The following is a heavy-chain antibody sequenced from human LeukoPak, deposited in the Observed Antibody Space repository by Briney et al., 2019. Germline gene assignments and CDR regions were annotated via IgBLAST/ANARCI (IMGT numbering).Heavy chain of an antibody. V-gene: IGHV4-61*02. D-gene: IGHD3-9*01. CDR2: IYTSGST. J-gene: IGHJ6*03. Sequence: SETLSLTCTVSGGSINSGTYYWTWIRQPAGKRLQWIGRIYTSGSTNYKPSLKSRVTISVGASKNQFSLKLGSVTAADTAVYYCAREESDWSSLGYFYHYMDVWGKGTTVTISS. CDR3: AREESDWSSLGYFYHYMDV. CDR1: GGSINSGTYY.